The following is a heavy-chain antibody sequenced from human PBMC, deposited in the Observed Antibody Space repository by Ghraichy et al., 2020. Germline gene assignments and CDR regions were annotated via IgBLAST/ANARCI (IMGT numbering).Heavy chain of an antibody. CDR2: VYNNGRT. Sequence: SETLSLTCTVSGDSITSSNYFWGWIRQPPGKGLEWIGNVYNNGRTYYSPSFKSRITVSVNTSKNQFSLKLSSVTVADTAVYYCARHPARAEDYYYGMDVWGQGTTVIVSS. J-gene: IGHJ6*02. V-gene: IGHV4-39*01. CDR1: GDSITSSNYF. D-gene: IGHD3-10*01. CDR3: ARHPARAEDYYYGMDV.